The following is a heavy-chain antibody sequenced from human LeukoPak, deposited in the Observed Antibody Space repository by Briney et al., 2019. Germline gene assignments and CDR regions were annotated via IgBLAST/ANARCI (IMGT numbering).Heavy chain of an antibody. CDR1: GFTFSSYA. J-gene: IGHJ3*02. V-gene: IGHV3-23*01. CDR3: AKDSAIFGVVIVHDAFDI. Sequence: TGGSLRLSCAASGFTFSSYAMSWVRQAPGKGLEWVSAISGSGGSTYYADSVKGRFTISRDNSKNTLYLQMNSLRAEDTAVYYCAKDSAIFGVVIVHDAFDIWGQGTMVTVSS. D-gene: IGHD3-3*01. CDR2: ISGSGGST.